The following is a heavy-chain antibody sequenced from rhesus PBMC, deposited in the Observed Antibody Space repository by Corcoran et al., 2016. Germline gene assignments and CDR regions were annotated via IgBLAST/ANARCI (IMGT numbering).Heavy chain of an antibody. Sequence: EVQLVETGGGLVQPGGSLKLSCAASGFTFSSYGMSWVREAPGKGLEWVSAINSGGGSTYYADSVKGLFTISSDNSKNTLSLQMNSLRAEDTAVYYCAKVLVVVAIGWDYWGQGVLVTVSS. CDR3: AKVLVVVAIGWDY. V-gene: IGHV3S5*01. CDR1: GFTFSSYG. D-gene: IGHD2-21*01. CDR2: INSGGGST. J-gene: IGHJ4*01.